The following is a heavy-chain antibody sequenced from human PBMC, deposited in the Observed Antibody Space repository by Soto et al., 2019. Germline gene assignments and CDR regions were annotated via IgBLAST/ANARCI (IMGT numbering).Heavy chain of an antibody. CDR1: GFTFSNYW. CDR2: IKQDGSEK. CDR3: ATYAHHTFDS. Sequence: EVQLVESGGGLVQPGGSLRLSCAASGFTFSNYWMSWVRQDPGKGPEWVANIKQDGSEKNYVDSVEGRFTISRDNAKNWLYLQMNSLRAEDTAVYYCATYAHHTFDSWGQVTLVTVSS. V-gene: IGHV3-7*01. D-gene: IGHD3-16*01. J-gene: IGHJ5*01.